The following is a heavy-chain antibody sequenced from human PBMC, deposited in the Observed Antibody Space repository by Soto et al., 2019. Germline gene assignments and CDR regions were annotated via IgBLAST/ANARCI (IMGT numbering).Heavy chain of an antibody. Sequence: QVQLVQSGAEVKKPGSSVKVSCKASGGTFSSYAISWVRQAPGNGLEWMGGIIPIFGTANYAQKFQGRVTITADESTSTAYMELSSLRSEDTAVYYCATRSYCGGDCYSGYFDYWGQGTLVTVSS. CDR1: GGTFSSYA. J-gene: IGHJ4*02. CDR2: IIPIFGTA. D-gene: IGHD2-21*02. CDR3: ATRSYCGGDCYSGYFDY. V-gene: IGHV1-69*01.